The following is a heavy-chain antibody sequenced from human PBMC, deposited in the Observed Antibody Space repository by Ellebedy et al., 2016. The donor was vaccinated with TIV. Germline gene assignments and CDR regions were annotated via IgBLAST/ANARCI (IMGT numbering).Heavy chain of an antibody. Sequence: GESLKISCAASGFTVSSNYVTWIRQAPGKGLEWVSSISSSSSYKYYANSVKGRFTISRDNAENSLYLQMNSLRTEDTAIYYCATLGLVGALGDWFDPWGQGTLVTVSS. CDR3: ATLGLVGALGDWFDP. CDR1: GFTVSSNY. CDR2: ISSSSSYK. D-gene: IGHD1-26*01. V-gene: IGHV3-21*04. J-gene: IGHJ5*02.